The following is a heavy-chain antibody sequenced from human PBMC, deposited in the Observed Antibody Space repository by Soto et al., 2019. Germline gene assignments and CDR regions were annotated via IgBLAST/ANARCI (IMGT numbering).Heavy chain of an antibody. CDR1: GGSISSYY. Sequence: QVQLQESGPGLVKPSETLSLTCTVSGGSISSYYWSWIRQPPGKGLEWIGYIYYSGSTNYNPSLTSRVTISVDTSKYQFSLKLSSVTAAATAVYYCARRWGDAFDIWGQGTMVTVSS. J-gene: IGHJ3*02. CDR2: IYYSGST. V-gene: IGHV4-59*08. CDR3: ARRWGDAFDI. D-gene: IGHD3-16*01.